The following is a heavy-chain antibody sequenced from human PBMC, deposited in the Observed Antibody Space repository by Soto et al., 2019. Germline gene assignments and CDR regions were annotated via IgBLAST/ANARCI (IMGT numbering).Heavy chain of an antibody. D-gene: IGHD1-7*01. J-gene: IGHJ6*01. CDR1: GDSVSTNSAA. CDR2: TLYRSSKWYN. V-gene: IGHV6-1*01. Sequence: SQTLSLTCAISGDSVSTNSAAWSCIRQSPSRGLEWLGRTLYRSSKWYNEYAVSVKSRMTINPDTSKNQFSLQLNSVTPEDTAVYYCARDAAPTLNYPHGMDVWGHGTAVTVSS. CDR3: ARDAAPTLNYPHGMDV.